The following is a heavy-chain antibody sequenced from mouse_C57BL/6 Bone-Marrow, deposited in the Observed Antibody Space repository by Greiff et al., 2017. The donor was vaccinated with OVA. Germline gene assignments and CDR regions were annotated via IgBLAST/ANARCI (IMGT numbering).Heavy chain of an antibody. CDR1: GYNFTSYW. D-gene: IGHD1-1*01. V-gene: IGHV1-64*01. J-gene: IGHJ3*01. CDR2: IHPNSGST. Sequence: QVQLQQPGAELVKPGASVKLSCKASGYNFTSYWMHWVKQRPGQGLEWIGMIHPNSGSTNYNEKFKSKATLTVDKSSSTAYMQLSSLTSEDSAVYYCARSGIYYYGSSPAYWGQGTLVTVSA. CDR3: ARSGIYYYGSSPAY.